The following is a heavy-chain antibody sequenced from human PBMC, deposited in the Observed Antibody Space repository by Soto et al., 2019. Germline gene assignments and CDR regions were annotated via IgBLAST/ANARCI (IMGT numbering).Heavy chain of an antibody. Sequence: SETLSLTCTVSGGSISSYYWSWIRQPPGKGLEWIGYIYHSGSTYYNPSLKSRVTISVDRSKNQFSLKLSSVTAADTAVYYCARVPDVWSQGTTVTVSS. V-gene: IGHV4-59*12. CDR2: IYHSGST. J-gene: IGHJ6*02. CDR3: ARVPDV. CDR1: GGSISSYY.